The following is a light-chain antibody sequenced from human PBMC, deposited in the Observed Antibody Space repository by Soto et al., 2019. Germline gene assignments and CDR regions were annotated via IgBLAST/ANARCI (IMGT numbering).Light chain of an antibody. CDR2: DVS. V-gene: IGLV2-14*01. Sequence: QSALTQPASVSGSPGQAITISCTGTSSYIGGYNYVSWYQQHPGKAPKLMIYDVSTRPSGVSNRFSGSKSGNTASLTISGLQAEDEADFYCTSYTSNSTLVFGTGTKVTVL. CDR3: TSYTSNSTLV. CDR1: SSYIGGYNY. J-gene: IGLJ1*01.